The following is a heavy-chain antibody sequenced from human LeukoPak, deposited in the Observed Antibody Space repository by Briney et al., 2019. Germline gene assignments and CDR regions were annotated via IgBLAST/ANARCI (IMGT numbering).Heavy chain of an antibody. J-gene: IGHJ6*03. Sequence: PETLSLTSAVSGGSFRGYYWSWIRQPPGKGLEWIGEINHSGSTNYNPSLKSRVTISVHTSKNQFSLKLSSVTAADTAVYYCARSAPVYSSGWSLGNYYYCYMDVWGKGTTVTVSS. V-gene: IGHV4-34*01. CDR1: GGSFRGYY. D-gene: IGHD6-19*01. CDR3: ARSAPVYSSGWSLGNYYYCYMDV. CDR2: INHSGST.